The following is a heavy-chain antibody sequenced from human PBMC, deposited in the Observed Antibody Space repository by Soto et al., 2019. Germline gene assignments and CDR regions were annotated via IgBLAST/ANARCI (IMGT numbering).Heavy chain of an antibody. CDR2: IKSKTDGGTT. Sequence: GGSLRLSCAASGFTFSNAWMSWVRQAPGKGLEWVGRIKSKTDGGTTDYAAPVKGRFTISRDDSKNTPYLQMNSLKTEDTAVYYCTTERYYDFWSGYYPFDYWGQGTLVTVSS. V-gene: IGHV3-15*01. D-gene: IGHD3-3*01. CDR3: TTERYYDFWSGYYPFDY. J-gene: IGHJ4*02. CDR1: GFTFSNAW.